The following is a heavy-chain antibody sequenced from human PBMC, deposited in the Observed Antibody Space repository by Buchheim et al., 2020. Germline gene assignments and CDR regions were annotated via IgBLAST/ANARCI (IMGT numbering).Heavy chain of an antibody. J-gene: IGHJ4*02. CDR3: ARCYGDYVLYYFDY. Sequence: QVQLVESGGGVVQPGRSLRLSCAASGFTFSSYGMHWVRQAPGKGLEWVAVIWYDGSNKYYADSVKGRFTISRDNSKNTLYLQMNSLRAEDTAVYYCARCYGDYVLYYFDYWGQGTL. CDR1: GFTFSSYG. CDR2: IWYDGSNK. D-gene: IGHD4-17*01. V-gene: IGHV3-33*01.